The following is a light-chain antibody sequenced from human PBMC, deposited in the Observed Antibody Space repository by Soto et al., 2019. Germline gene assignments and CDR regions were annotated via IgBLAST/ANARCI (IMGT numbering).Light chain of an antibody. CDR2: KAS. V-gene: IGKV1-5*03. CDR3: HQYNSLYT. J-gene: IGKJ2*01. CDR1: QSISGW. Sequence: DIQMTQSPSTLSASVGDRVTITCRASQSISGWLAWYQHKTGKAPKLLISKASSLESGVPSRFSGSESGTEFTLTISSLQPDDFATYYCHQYNSLYTFGQGTKLEIK.